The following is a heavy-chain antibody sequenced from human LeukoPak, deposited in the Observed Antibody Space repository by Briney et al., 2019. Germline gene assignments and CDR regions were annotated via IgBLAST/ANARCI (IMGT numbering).Heavy chain of an antibody. CDR2: ISGSAITT. D-gene: IGHD4/OR15-4a*01. V-gene: IGHV3-23*01. CDR1: GFNFITRA. CDR3: AKGVMTMVITYFDH. J-gene: IGHJ4*01. Sequence: PGGSLRLSCAASGFNFITRAMTWVRQTPGKGLEWVASISGSAITTHYAESVKGRFTISRDNSKNTLFLQMNNLRADDTAVYYCAKGVMTMVITYFDHWGHGTLVAVSS.